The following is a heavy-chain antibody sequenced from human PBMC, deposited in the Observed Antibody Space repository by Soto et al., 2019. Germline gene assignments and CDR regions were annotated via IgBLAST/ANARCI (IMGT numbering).Heavy chain of an antibody. D-gene: IGHD3-10*01. V-gene: IGHV3-11*01. CDR3: ARLRGVYGSGRLDY. CDR2: SSSSGSTI. Sequence: GGSLRLSCAASGFTFSDYYLSWIRQAPGTGLERVSYSSSSGSTIYYADSVKGRFTITRDNAMNSLYLQMNSLRAEDTAVYYCARLRGVYGSGRLDYWGQGTVVTVSS. J-gene: IGHJ4*02. CDR1: GFTFSDYY.